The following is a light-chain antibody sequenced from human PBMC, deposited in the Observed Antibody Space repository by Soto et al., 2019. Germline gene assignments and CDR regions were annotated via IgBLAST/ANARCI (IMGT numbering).Light chain of an antibody. CDR1: QSVTTN. Sequence: EIELTQSPGSMALSPGERATLSCRASQSVTTNLAWYQQKPGQAPRLLIYGASTRATGVPARFSGSGSGTEFTLTISNLQSEDFAVYHCQQYDKWPRTFGQGTKVDIK. CDR2: GAS. CDR3: QQYDKWPRT. J-gene: IGKJ1*01. V-gene: IGKV3-15*01.